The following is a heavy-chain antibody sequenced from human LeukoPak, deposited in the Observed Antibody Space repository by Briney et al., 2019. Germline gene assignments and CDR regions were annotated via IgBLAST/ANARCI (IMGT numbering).Heavy chain of an antibody. D-gene: IGHD6-13*01. Sequence: GGSLRLSCAASGFTFSSYTMNWVRQAPGKGLEWGSSISSSSSYIYYADSVKGRFTISRDNAKNTLYLQMNSLRAEDTAVYYCASARIAAAGTWAFDYWGQGTLVTVSS. J-gene: IGHJ4*02. V-gene: IGHV3-21*01. CDR3: ASARIAAAGTWAFDY. CDR2: ISSSSSYI. CDR1: GFTFSSYT.